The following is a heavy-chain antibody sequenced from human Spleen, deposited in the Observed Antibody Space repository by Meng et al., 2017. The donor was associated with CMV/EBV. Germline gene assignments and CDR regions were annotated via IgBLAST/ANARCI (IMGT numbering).Heavy chain of an antibody. CDR3: ASGAYSYGSLDH. V-gene: IGHV5-51*01. J-gene: IGHJ4*02. Sequence: GESLKISCKGSGYTFTNYWIGWVRQMPGKGLEYMGIIYPGDSETRYSPSFQGQVTISVDKSISTAYLQWSSLKASDTAMYYCASGAYSYGSLDHWGQGTLVTVSS. CDR1: GYTFTNYW. D-gene: IGHD5-18*01. CDR2: IYPGDSET.